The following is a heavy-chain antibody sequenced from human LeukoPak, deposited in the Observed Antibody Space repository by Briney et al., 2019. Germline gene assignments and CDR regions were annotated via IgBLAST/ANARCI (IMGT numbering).Heavy chain of an antibody. D-gene: IGHD6-13*01. V-gene: IGHV4-59*01. CDR1: GGSISSYY. J-gene: IGHJ4*02. CDR2: IYYSGST. CDR3: ARYASQLVRNFDY. Sequence: SETLSLTCTVSGGSISSYYWSWIRQPPGKGRGGIGYIYYSGSTNYNPSLKSRVTISVDTSKNQFSLKLSSVTAADTAVYYCARYASQLVRNFDYWGQGTLVTVSS.